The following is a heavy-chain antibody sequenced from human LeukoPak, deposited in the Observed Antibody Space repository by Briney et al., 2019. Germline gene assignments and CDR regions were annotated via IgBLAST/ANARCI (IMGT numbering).Heavy chain of an antibody. J-gene: IGHJ3*02. V-gene: IGHV1-18*01. CDR1: GYTFTSYG. CDR2: ISAYNGNT. D-gene: IGHD3-22*01. Sequence: APVKASCKASGYTFTSYGISWVRQAPGQGLEWMGWISAYNGNTNYAQKLQGRVTMTTDTSTSTAYMELRSLRSDDTAVYYCARSDYYDSSEGDAFDIWGQGTIVTVSS. CDR3: ARSDYYDSSEGDAFDI.